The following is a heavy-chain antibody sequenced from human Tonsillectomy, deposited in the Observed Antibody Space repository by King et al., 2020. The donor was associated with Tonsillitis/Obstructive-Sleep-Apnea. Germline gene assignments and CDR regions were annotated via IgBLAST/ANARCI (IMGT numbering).Heavy chain of an antibody. D-gene: IGHD6-19*01. CDR2: IYYSGST. Sequence: HVQLQESGPGLVKPSETLSLTCTVSGGSISSYYWSWIRQPPGKGLEWIGYIYYSGSTNYNPSLKSRVTISVDTSKNQFSLKLSSVTAADTAVYYCARTDSSGWYVSPWFDPWGQGTLVTVSS. V-gene: IGHV4-59*08. J-gene: IGHJ5*02. CDR1: GGSISSYY. CDR3: ARTDSSGWYVSPWFDP.